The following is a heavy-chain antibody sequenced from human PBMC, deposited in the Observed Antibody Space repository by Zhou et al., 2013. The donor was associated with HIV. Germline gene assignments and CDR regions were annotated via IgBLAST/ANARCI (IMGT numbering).Heavy chain of an antibody. J-gene: IGHJ6*02. Sequence: QVQLVQSGAEVRRPGSTVKVSCKASGGNFRSYLFSWVRQAPGQGLEWMGGVIPTFGSRNYAQKFQDRVTISTDESTSTAYMELSSLRSEDTAVYYCARDHPVAGTPNGMDVWGQGTTVTVSS. D-gene: IGHD6-19*01. CDR3: ARDHPVAGTPNGMDV. V-gene: IGHV1-69*05. CDR2: VIPTFGSR. CDR1: GGNFRSYL.